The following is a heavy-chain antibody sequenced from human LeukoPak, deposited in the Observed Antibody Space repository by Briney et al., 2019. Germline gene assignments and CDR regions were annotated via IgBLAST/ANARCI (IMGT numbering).Heavy chain of an antibody. CDR3: ARNIDYYFDY. D-gene: IGHD2/OR15-2a*01. Sequence: GGSLRLSCAASGFTFSTYGMHWVRQAPGTGLEWVAIIWYDGNNKYYVDSVKGRFTISRDNSKNTLYLQMSNLRAEDTAVYYCARNIDYYFDYWGQGTLVTVSS. CDR2: IWYDGNNK. J-gene: IGHJ4*02. V-gene: IGHV3-33*01. CDR1: GFTFSTYG.